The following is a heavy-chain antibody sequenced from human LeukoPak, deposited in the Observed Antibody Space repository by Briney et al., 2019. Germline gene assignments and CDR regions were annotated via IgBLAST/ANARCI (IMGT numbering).Heavy chain of an antibody. V-gene: IGHV4-34*01. J-gene: IGHJ4*02. D-gene: IGHD3-22*01. Sequence: SETLSLTCTVSGASINDYYWSWIRQSAEKGLEWIGEINHSGSTNYNPSLKSRVTISVDTSKNQFSLKLSSVTAADTAVYYCARRRYIVVVTFDYWGQGTLVTVSS. CDR1: GASINDYY. CDR2: INHSGST. CDR3: ARRRYIVVVTFDY.